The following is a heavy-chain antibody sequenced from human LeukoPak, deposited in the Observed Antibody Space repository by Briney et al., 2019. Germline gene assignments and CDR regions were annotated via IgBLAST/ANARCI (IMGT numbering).Heavy chain of an antibody. CDR2: IKQDGSEK. Sequence: GGSLRLSCAASGFTFSSYSMNWVRQAPGKGLEWVANIKQDGSEKYYADSVKGRFTISRDNSKNTLYLQMNSLRAADTAVYYCAKDPTHYRVWDDYDSTVLSYWGQGTLVTVSS. CDR1: GFTFSSYS. CDR3: AKDPTHYRVWDDYDSTVLSY. D-gene: IGHD3-22*01. V-gene: IGHV3-7*01. J-gene: IGHJ4*02.